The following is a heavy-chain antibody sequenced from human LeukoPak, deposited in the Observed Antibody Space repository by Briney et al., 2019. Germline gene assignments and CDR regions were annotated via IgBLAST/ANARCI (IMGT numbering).Heavy chain of an antibody. D-gene: IGHD2-21*02. CDR2: INPNSGGT. J-gene: IGHJ2*01. V-gene: IGHV1-2*04. Sequence: ASVKVSCKASGYTFIDYYINWVRQAPGEGVEWMGWINPNSGGTNYAQKFQGWVTMTRDTSISTAYMELNRLNSDDTAVYYCAKNMGVGDCWYFDPWGRGTLVTVSS. CDR3: AKNMGVGDCWYFDP. CDR1: GYTFIDYY.